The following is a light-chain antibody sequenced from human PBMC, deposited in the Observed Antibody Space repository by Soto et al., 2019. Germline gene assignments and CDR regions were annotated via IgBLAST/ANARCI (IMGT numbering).Light chain of an antibody. CDR2: EVS. Sequence: QSALTQPASVSGYPGQSIAISCTGTSSDVGAYNYVSWYQQHPGKAPKLMIYEVSNRPSGVSNRFSGSKSDNTASLTISGLQAEDEADYYCYSYTTCSTWVFGGGTKLTVL. V-gene: IGLV2-14*01. CDR1: SSDVGAYNY. CDR3: YSYTTCSTWV. J-gene: IGLJ3*02.